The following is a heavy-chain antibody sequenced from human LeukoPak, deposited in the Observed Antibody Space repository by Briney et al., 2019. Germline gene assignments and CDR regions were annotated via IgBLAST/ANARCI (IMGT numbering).Heavy chain of an antibody. Sequence: ASVKVSCKASGGTSSSYAISWVRQAPGQGLEWMGGIIPIFGTANYAQKFQGRVTITADESTSTAYMELSSLRSEDTAVYYCANGQLGEYYYYMDAWGKGTTVTVSS. CDR3: ANGQLGEYYYYMDA. V-gene: IGHV1-69*13. D-gene: IGHD6-6*01. J-gene: IGHJ6*03. CDR1: GGTSSSYA. CDR2: IIPIFGTA.